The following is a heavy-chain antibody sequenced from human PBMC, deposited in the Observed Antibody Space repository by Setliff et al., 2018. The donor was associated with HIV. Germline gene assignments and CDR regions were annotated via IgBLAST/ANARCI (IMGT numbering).Heavy chain of an antibody. V-gene: IGHV3-30*02. Sequence: GGSLRLSCEASAFIFSSYGMHWVRQAPGKGLEWIAFIRYDGSNKYYADSVKGRFTISRDNSKNTLYLEMTSLRAEDTAVYHCAKGRSLLWFGELLYDAFDIWGQGTMVTVSS. D-gene: IGHD3-10*01. CDR2: IRYDGSNK. CDR3: AKGRSLLWFGELLYDAFDI. CDR1: AFIFSSYG. J-gene: IGHJ3*02.